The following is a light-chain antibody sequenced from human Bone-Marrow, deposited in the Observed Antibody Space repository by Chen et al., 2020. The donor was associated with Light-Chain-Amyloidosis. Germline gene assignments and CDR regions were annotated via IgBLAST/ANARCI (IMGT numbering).Light chain of an antibody. CDR1: NIGSTS. J-gene: IGLJ3*02. Sequence: SYVLTQPSSVSVAPGQTATIARGGNNIGSTSVHWYQQTPGQAPLLVVYYDSDRPSGIPEGLSGSNSGNTATLTISRVEAGDEADYYCQVWDRSSDRPVFGGGTKLTVL. V-gene: IGLV3-21*02. CDR2: YDS. CDR3: QVWDRSSDRPV.